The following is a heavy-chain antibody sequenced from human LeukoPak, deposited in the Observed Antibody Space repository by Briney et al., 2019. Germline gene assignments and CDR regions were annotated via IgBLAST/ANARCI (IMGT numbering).Heavy chain of an antibody. CDR1: RFTFSSYS. V-gene: IGHV3-21*01. Sequence: TGGSLRLSCAASRFTFSSYSMNWVRQAPGKGLEWVSSISSSSSYIYYADSVKGRFTISRDNAKNSLYLQMNSLRAEDTAVYYCATHPEAYYYDSSGHRHYWGQGTLVTVSS. J-gene: IGHJ4*02. D-gene: IGHD3-22*01. CDR3: ATHPEAYYYDSSGHRHY. CDR2: ISSSSSYI.